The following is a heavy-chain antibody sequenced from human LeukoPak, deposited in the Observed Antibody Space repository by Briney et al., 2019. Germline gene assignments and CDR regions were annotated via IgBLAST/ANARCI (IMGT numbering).Heavy chain of an antibody. CDR2: MNPNSGNT. Sequence: ASVKVSCKASGYTFTSYDINWVRQATGQGLQWMGWMNPNSGNTGYAQKFQGRVTITRNTSISTAYMELSSLRSEDTAVYYCARGSGSGSYWSVDYWGQGTLVTVSS. D-gene: IGHD3-10*01. CDR1: GYTFTSYD. J-gene: IGHJ4*02. V-gene: IGHV1-8*03. CDR3: ARGSGSGSYWSVDY.